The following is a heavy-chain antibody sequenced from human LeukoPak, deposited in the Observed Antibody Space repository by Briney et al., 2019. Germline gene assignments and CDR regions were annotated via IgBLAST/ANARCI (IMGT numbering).Heavy chain of an antibody. V-gene: IGHV4-4*07. CDR3: ARDSYYYDSSGYYRFDY. CDR1: GGSISSYY. J-gene: IGHJ4*02. D-gene: IGHD3-22*01. Sequence: SETLSLTCTVSGGSISSYYWSWIRQPAGKGLEWIGRFHTSGSTNYNPPLKSRVTMSVDTSKNRFSLKMSSVTAADMAVYYCARDSYYYDSSGYYRFDYWDQGTLVTVSS. CDR2: FHTSGST.